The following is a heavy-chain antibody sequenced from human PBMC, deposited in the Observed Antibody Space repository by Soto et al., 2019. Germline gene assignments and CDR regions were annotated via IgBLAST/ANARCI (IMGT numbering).Heavy chain of an antibody. J-gene: IGHJ6*02. Sequence: SVKVSCKASGGTFSSYAINWVRQAPGQGLEWMGGIIPVCGTANYAQKFQERVTITRDMSTSTAYMELSSLRSEDTAVYYCAAESKYDFWSGYYFNGYYYYGMDVWGQGTTVTVSS. CDR3: AAESKYDFWSGYYFNGYYYYGMDV. CDR2: IIPVCGTA. CDR1: GGTFSSYA. D-gene: IGHD3-3*01. V-gene: IGHV1-69*05.